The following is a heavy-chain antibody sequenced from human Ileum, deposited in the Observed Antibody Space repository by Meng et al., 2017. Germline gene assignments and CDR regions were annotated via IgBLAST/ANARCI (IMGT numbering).Heavy chain of an antibody. Sequence: QVAVEGSGPGLGKPSGPLSLTCAVSGGSISSSNWWSWVRQPPGKGLEWIGEIYHSGSTNYNPSLKSRVTISVDKSKNQFSLKLSSVTAADTAVYYCARYILRWGYYFDYWGQGTLVTVSS. J-gene: IGHJ4*02. D-gene: IGHD4-23*01. CDR2: IYHSGST. V-gene: IGHV4-4*02. CDR3: ARYILRWGYYFDY. CDR1: GGSISSSNW.